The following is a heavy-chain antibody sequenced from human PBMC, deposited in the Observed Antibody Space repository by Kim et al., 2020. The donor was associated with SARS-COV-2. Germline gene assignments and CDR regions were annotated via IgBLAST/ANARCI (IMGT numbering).Heavy chain of an antibody. V-gene: IGHV1-8*01. D-gene: IGHD5-18*01. CDR3: ARGGYSYEYYYYYGMDV. J-gene: IGHJ6*02. CDR2: MNPNSGNT. CDR1: GYTFTSYD. Sequence: ASVKVSCKASGYTFTSYDINWVRQATGQGLEWMGWMNPNSGNTGYAQKFQGRVTMTRNTSISTAYMELSSLRSEDTAVYYCARGGYSYEYYYYYGMDVWGQGTTVTVSS.